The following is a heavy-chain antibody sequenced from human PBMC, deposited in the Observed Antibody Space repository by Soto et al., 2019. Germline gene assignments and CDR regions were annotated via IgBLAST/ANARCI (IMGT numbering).Heavy chain of an antibody. CDR2: ISGSGGST. V-gene: IGHV3-23*01. CDR1: GFTFSSYA. J-gene: IGHJ4*02. Sequence: GGSLRLSCAASGFTFSSYAMSWVRQAPGKGLEWVSAISGSGGSTYYADSVKGRFTISRDNSKNTLYLQMNSLRAEDTAVYYCAKGIRVAGTEGPFDYWGQGTLVTVSS. D-gene: IGHD6-19*01. CDR3: AKGIRVAGTEGPFDY.